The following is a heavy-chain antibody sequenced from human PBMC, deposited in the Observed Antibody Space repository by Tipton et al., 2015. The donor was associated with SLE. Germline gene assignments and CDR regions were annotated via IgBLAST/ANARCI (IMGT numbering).Heavy chain of an antibody. Sequence: LSLTCAASGFTFSDYFMTWIRQAPGKGLEWVSHITSSGTTIYYADSVKGRFTISRDNTKNSLYLQMDSLRAEDTAVYYCARVPSGTNFMGDAFDIWGQGTMVTVSS. CDR3: ARVPSGTNFMGDAFDI. V-gene: IGHV3-11*04. D-gene: IGHD1-26*01. CDR1: GFTFSDYF. CDR2: ITSSGTTI. J-gene: IGHJ3*02.